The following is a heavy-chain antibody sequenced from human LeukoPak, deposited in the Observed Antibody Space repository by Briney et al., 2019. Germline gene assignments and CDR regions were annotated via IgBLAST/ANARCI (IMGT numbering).Heavy chain of an antibody. CDR3: ARLVETLGY. D-gene: IGHD1-26*01. V-gene: IGHV3-7*05. CDR2: INQDGSEK. CDR1: GFTFSSFC. Sequence: GGSLRLSCAASGFTFSSFCMSWARQAPGKGLEWVANINQDGSEKYYLDSVRGRFTISRDNAKNSLYLQMNSLRPEDTAVYYCARLVETLGYWGQGTLVAVSS. J-gene: IGHJ4*02.